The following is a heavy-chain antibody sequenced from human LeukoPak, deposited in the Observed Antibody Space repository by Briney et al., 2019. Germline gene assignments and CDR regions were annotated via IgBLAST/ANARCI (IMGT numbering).Heavy chain of an antibody. V-gene: IGHV3-30*02. CDR2: ISYDGSIQ. CDR1: GFIFSNHA. D-gene: IGHD1-26*01. Sequence: GGSLRLSCSVSGFIFSNHAMHWVRQAPGKGLECVAYISYDGSIQLYGDSVKGRFTISRDNSKDMLFLQMNSLRVDDTAIYHCVGEVGSRQMNSWGQGTLVTVSS. CDR3: VGEVGSRQMNS. J-gene: IGHJ4*02.